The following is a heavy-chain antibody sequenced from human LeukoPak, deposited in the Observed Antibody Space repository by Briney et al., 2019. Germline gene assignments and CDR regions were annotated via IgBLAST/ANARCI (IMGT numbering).Heavy chain of an antibody. CDR1: GGSISSGGYY. CDR2: IYYSGST. J-gene: IGHJ4*02. V-gene: IGHV4-31*03. CDR3: ARDVGRTRDGGFQY. D-gene: IGHD5-24*01. Sequence: PSETLSLTCTVSGGSISSGGYYWSWIRQHPGKGLEWIGYIYYSGSTYYNPSLKSRVTISVDTSKSQFSLKLSSVTAADTAVYYCARDVGRTRDGGFQYWGQGTLVTVSS.